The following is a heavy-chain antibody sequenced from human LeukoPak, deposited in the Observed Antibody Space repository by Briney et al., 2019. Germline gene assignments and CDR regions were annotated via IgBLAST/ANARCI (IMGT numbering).Heavy chain of an antibody. CDR3: ARGALGNTAMAPFDY. Sequence: PSETLSLTCTVSGGSISSYYWSWIRQPAGKGLEWIGRIYTSGSTNYNPSLKSRVTISVDTSKNQFSLKLSSVTAADTAVYYCARGALGNTAMAPFDYWGQGTLVTVSS. V-gene: IGHV4-4*07. D-gene: IGHD5-18*01. J-gene: IGHJ4*02. CDR2: IYTSGST. CDR1: GGSISSYY.